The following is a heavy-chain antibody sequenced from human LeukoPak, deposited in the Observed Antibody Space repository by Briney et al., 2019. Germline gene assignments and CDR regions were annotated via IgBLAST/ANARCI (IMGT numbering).Heavy chain of an antibody. J-gene: IGHJ4*02. CDR1: GGSFSGYY. Sequence: PSETLSLTCAVYGGSFSGYYWSWIRQPPGKGREWIGEINHSGSTNYHPSLKSRVTISVDTSKNQFSLKLSSVTAADTAVYYCARGRVYCSSTSCSRSFDYWGQGTLVTVSS. V-gene: IGHV4-34*01. CDR3: ARGRVYCSSTSCSRSFDY. D-gene: IGHD2-2*01. CDR2: INHSGST.